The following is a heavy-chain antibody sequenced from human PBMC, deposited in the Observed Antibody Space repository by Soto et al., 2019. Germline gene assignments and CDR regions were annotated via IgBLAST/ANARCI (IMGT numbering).Heavy chain of an antibody. CDR3: ARQGGGSSSSTLSYYYYYMDV. V-gene: IGHV4-59*08. D-gene: IGHD6-6*01. Sequence: SETLSLTCTVSGGSISSYYWSWIRQPPGKGLEWIGYIYYSGSTNYNPSLKSRVTISVDTSKNQFSLKLSSVTAADTAVYYCARQGGGSSSSTLSYYYYYMDVWGKGTTVTVSS. J-gene: IGHJ6*03. CDR2: IYYSGST. CDR1: GGSISSYY.